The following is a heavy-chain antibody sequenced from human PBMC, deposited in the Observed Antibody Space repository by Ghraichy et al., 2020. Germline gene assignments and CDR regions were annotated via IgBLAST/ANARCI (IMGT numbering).Heavy chain of an antibody. D-gene: IGHD5-18*01. Sequence: SETLSLTCTVSGGSISSYYWSWIRQPPGKGLEWIGYIYYSGSTNYNPSLKSRVTISVDTSKNQFSLKLSSVTAADTAVYYCARAIQLNYYYYYYMDVWGKGTTVTVSS. J-gene: IGHJ6*03. V-gene: IGHV4-59*01. CDR1: GGSISSYY. CDR2: IYYSGST. CDR3: ARAIQLNYYYYYYMDV.